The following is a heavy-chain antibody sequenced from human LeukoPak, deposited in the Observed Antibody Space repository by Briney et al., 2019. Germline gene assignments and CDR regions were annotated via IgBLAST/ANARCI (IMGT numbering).Heavy chain of an antibody. D-gene: IGHD3-22*01. CDR1: GYTFTSYG. V-gene: IGHV1-18*01. J-gene: IGHJ2*01. Sequence: ASVTVSCKASGYTFTSYGISWVRQAPGQGLEWMGWISAYNGNTNYAQKLQGRVTITTDTSTSTAYMELRSLRSDDTAVYYCARDFGPHYYDSSGYYYPYWYFDLWGRGTLVTVSS. CDR3: ARDFGPHYYDSSGYYYPYWYFDL. CDR2: ISAYNGNT.